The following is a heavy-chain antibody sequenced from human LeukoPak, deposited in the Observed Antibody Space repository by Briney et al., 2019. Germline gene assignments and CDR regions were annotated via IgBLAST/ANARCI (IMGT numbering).Heavy chain of an antibody. D-gene: IGHD3-10*01. Sequence: GGSLRLSCAASGFTFSSYAMHWVRQAPGKGLEYVSAISSNGGSTYYANSVKGRFTISRDNSKNTLYLQMGSLRAEDMAVYYCARVGSLWFGESDYWGQGTLVTVSS. CDR1: GFTFSSYA. CDR2: ISSNGGST. J-gene: IGHJ4*02. CDR3: ARVGSLWFGESDY. V-gene: IGHV3-64*01.